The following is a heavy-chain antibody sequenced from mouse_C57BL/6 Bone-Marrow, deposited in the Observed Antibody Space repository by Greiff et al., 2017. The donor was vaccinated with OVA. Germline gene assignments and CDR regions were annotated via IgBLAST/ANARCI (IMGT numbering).Heavy chain of an antibody. J-gene: IGHJ3*01. D-gene: IGHD2-1*01. CDR2: IYPGDGDT. V-gene: IGHV1-82*01. CDR1: GYAFSSSW. CDR3: ARGYGNPFAY. Sequence: QVQLQQSGPELVKPGASVKISCKASGYAFSSSWMNWVKQRPGKGLEWIGRIYPGDGDTNYNGKFKGKATLTADKSSSTAYMQLSSLTSEDSAVYFCARGYGNPFAYWGQGTLVTVAA.